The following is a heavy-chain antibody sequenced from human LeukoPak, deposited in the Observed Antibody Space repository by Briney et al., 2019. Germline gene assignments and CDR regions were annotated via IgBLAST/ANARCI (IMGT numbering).Heavy chain of an antibody. CDR3: AKDAVVPAAILYAEYFQH. D-gene: IGHD2-2*01. V-gene: IGHV3-21*04. J-gene: IGHJ1*01. CDR1: GFTFSSYS. CDR2: ISSSSSYI. Sequence: GSLRLSCAASGFTFSSYSMNWVRQAPGKGLEWVSSISSSSSYIYYADSVKGRFTISRDNSKNTLYLQMNSLRAEDTAVYYCAKDAVVPAAILYAEYFQHWGQGTLVTVSS.